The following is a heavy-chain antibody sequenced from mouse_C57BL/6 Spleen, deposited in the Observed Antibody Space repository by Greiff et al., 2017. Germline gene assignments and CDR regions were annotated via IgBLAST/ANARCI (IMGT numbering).Heavy chain of an antibody. CDR3: ARALHYYGSSDYAMDY. Sequence: EVKLQESGPGMVKPSQSLSLTCTVTGYSITSGYDWHWIRHFPGNKLEWMGYISYSGSTNYNPSLKSRISITHDTSKNHFFLKLNSVTTEDTATYYCARALHYYGSSDYAMDYWGQGTSVTVSS. D-gene: IGHD1-1*01. V-gene: IGHV3-1*01. J-gene: IGHJ4*01. CDR1: GYSITSGYD. CDR2: ISYSGST.